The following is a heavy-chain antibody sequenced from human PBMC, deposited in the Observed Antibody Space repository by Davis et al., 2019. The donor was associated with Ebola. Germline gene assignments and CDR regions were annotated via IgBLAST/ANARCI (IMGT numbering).Heavy chain of an antibody. V-gene: IGHV3-23*01. J-gene: IGHJ6*02. D-gene: IGHD6-13*01. CDR1: VITFSSYA. CDR2: ISGSGGST. CDR3: ARSWQQLMFGMDV. Sequence: GGSLRLSCTDSVITFSSYAMTWVRQAPGKGLEWVSAISGSGGSTYYADSVKGRFTISRDNSKNTLYLQMNSLRAEDTAVYYCARSWQQLMFGMDVWGQGTTVTVSS.